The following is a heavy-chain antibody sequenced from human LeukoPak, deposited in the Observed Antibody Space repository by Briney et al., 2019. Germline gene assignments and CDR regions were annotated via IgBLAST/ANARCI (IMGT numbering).Heavy chain of an antibody. CDR3: AKTAQDCSDGPCYSGCFYYMDV. J-gene: IGHJ6*03. CDR2: IIGSGEST. D-gene: IGHD2-15*01. CDR1: GFTFNKYA. Sequence: TGGSLRLSCAASGFTFNKYAMSWVRQAPGKGLEWVSAIIGSGESTYYADSVKGRFTISRDNSKNTLYLQMSSLRAEDTAVYYCAKTAQDCSDGPCYSGCFYYMDVWGKGTTVTVSS. V-gene: IGHV3-23*01.